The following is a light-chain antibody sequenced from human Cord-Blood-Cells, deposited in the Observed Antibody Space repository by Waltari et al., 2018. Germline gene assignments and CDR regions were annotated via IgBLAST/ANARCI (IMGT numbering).Light chain of an antibody. CDR3: QQYYSTPLT. CDR2: WAS. CDR1: QSVLYSSNNKNY. V-gene: IGKV4-1*01. Sequence: DIVMTQSPDSLAVSLGERATINCKSSQSVLYSSNNKNYLAWYQQKPGQPPKLLIYWASTRESGVPDRFSGSGSVTDFTLSIRSLQAEDVAVYYFQQYYSTPLTFGPGTKVDIK. J-gene: IGKJ3*01.